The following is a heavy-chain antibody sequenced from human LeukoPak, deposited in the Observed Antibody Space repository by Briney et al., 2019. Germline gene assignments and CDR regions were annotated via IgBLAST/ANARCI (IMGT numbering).Heavy chain of an antibody. Sequence: PGGSLRLSCAASGFTFKSYSMNWVRQAPGKGLEWIGEINHSGSTNYNPSLKSRVSISIDTSKNQFSLNLTSVTAADTAVYYCASRGRWGQGTLVTVSS. CDR2: INHSGST. CDR1: GFTFKSYS. J-gene: IGHJ4*02. D-gene: IGHD1-26*01. CDR3: ASRGR. V-gene: IGHV4-34*01.